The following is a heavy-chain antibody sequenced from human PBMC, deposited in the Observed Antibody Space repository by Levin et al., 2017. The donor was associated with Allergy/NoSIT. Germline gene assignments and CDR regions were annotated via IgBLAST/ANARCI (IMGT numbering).Heavy chain of an antibody. D-gene: IGHD3-10*01. CDR3: AKDLVRYGTATRNDY. CDR2: ISGSGGST. CDR1: GFTFSSYA. V-gene: IGHV3-23*01. J-gene: IGHJ4*02. Sequence: GESLKISCAASGFTFSSYAMSWVRQAPGKGLEWVSAISGSGGSTYYADSVKGRFTISRDNSKNTLYLQMNSLRAEDTAVYYCAKDLVRYGTATRNDYWGQGTLVTVSS.